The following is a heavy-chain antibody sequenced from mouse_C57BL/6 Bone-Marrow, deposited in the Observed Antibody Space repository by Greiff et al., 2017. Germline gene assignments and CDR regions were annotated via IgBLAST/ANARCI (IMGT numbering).Heavy chain of an antibody. CDR3: ARPHYYGPFDY. V-gene: IGHV1-81*01. Sequence: QVQLKESGAELARPGASVKLSCKASGYTFTSYGISWVKQRTGQGLEWIGEIYPRSGNTYYNEKFKGKATLTADKSSSTAYMELRSLTSEDSAVYFCARPHYYGPFDYWGQGTTLTVSS. J-gene: IGHJ2*01. CDR2: IYPRSGNT. CDR1: GYTFTSYG. D-gene: IGHD1-2*01.